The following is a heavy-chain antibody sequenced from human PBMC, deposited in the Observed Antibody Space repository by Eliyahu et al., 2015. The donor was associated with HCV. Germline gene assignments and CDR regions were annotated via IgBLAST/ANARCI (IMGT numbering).Heavy chain of an antibody. V-gene: IGHV3-49*04. Sequence: EVQLVESGGGLVQPGRSLRVXCSXSGFKXXDYTLTWVRQAPGKGXGWVXFIRSNIYGGAREYVASMKGRFTISRDDSNNIAYLQMNSLKIEDTAVYYCARVLSLLGESYFDSWGPGTLVAVSS. CDR1: GFKXXDYT. CDR3: ARVLSLLGESYFDS. J-gene: IGHJ4*02. D-gene: IGHD3-16*01. CDR2: IRSNIYGGAR.